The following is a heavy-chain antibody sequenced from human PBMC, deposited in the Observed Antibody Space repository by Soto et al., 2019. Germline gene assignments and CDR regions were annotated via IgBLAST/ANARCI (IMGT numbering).Heavy chain of an antibody. V-gene: IGHV5-51*01. CDR2: IYAGNSDT. Sequence: GESLKITCSASGYTFTKHWIGWVSQMPGKGLEWMGIIYAGNSDTKYSPAFHGQVTMSVDKSISTAYLQWTSLKASDSATYYCARRGYYPYSGMDVWGQGTTVTVSS. CDR3: ARRGYYPYSGMDV. CDR1: GYTFTKHW. J-gene: IGHJ6*02.